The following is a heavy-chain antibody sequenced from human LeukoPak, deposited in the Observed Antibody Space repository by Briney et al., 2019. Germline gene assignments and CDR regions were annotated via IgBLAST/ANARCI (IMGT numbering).Heavy chain of an antibody. CDR1: GFTFSDYF. Sequence: PGGSLRLSCAASGFTFSDYFMTWIRQAPGKGLAWVSFISGSGSNKYYADSVKGRFTISRDNAKSSLYLQMNSLRVEDTAVYYCATSQSSVAGIVGDWGQGTLVTVSS. V-gene: IGHV3-11*04. D-gene: IGHD6-19*01. J-gene: IGHJ4*02. CDR2: ISGSGSNK. CDR3: ATSQSSVAGIVGD.